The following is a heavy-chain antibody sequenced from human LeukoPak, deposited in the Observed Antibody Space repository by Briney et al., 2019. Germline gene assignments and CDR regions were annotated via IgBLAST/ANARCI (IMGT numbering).Heavy chain of an antibody. J-gene: IGHJ3*02. CDR1: GDRLTNNW. D-gene: IGHD2-15*01. Sequence: GESLKISCKISGDRLTNNWIGWVRQVPGKGLEWMGIIYPGDSDTRYSPSFQGQVTISADKSISTAYLQWSSLKASDTAMYYRARRAGDIVVVVAAKTGAVDAFDIWGQGTMVTVSS. V-gene: IGHV5-51*01. CDR3: ARRAGDIVVVVAAKTGAVDAFDI. CDR2: IYPGDSDT.